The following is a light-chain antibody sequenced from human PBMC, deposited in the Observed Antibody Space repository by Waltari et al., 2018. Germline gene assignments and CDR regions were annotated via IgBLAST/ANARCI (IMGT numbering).Light chain of an antibody. CDR3: SSYTTITTQV. J-gene: IGLJ2*01. CDR2: EVS. CDR1: STDIGAYDF. V-gene: IGLV2-14*01. Sequence: QSALTQPASVSGSPGQSITISCTGTSTDIGAYDFVSWYQQHPGKAPKLLIYEVSDRPSVLSFRFSASKSGNTASLTISGLQAEDDATYYCSSYTTITTQVFGGGTKLTVL.